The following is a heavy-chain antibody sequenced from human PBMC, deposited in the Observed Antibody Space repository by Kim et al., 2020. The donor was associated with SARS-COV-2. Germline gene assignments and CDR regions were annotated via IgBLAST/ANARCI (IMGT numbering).Heavy chain of an antibody. Sequence: SETLSLTCTVSGGSISSYYWSWIRQPPGKGLEWIGYIYYSGSTNYNPSLKSRVTISVDTSKNQFSLKLSSVTAADTAVYYCARGGWASLWTHYYDSSPGKAYAFDIWGQGTMVTVSS. D-gene: IGHD3-22*01. CDR3: ARGGWASLWTHYYDSSPGKAYAFDI. CDR1: GGSISSYY. J-gene: IGHJ3*02. CDR2: IYYSGST. V-gene: IGHV4-59*01.